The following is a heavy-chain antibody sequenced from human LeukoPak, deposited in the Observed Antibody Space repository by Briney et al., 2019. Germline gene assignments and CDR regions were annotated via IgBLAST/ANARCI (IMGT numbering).Heavy chain of an antibody. CDR1: GLTFSSYS. V-gene: IGHV3-48*01. CDR2: ISRASNTI. D-gene: IGHD3-10*01. CDR3: AIRKSYSNFDY. Sequence: GGSLRLSCAASGLTFSSYSMNWVRQAPGKGLEWVSYISRASNTIYYADSVKGRFTISRDNAKNSLYLQMNSLRAEDTAVYYCAIRKSYSNFDYWGQGTLVTVSS. J-gene: IGHJ4*02.